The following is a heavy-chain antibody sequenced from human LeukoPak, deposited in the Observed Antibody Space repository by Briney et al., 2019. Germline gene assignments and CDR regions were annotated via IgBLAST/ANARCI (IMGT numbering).Heavy chain of an antibody. J-gene: IGHJ4*02. V-gene: IGHV3-53*01. CDR2: IYSGGST. D-gene: IGHD6-19*01. CDR1: GFTVSSNY. Sequence: GGSLRLSCAASGFTVSSNYMSWVRQAPGKGLEWVSVIYSGGSTYYADSVKGRFTISRDNSKNTLYLQMNSLRAEDTAVYYCTVNADRLENGYWGQGTLVTVSS. CDR3: TVNADRLENGY.